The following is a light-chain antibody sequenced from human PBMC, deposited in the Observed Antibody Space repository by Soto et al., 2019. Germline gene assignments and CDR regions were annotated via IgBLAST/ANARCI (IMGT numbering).Light chain of an antibody. J-gene: IGKJ1*01. V-gene: IGKV1-39*01. CDR1: PSISSF. Sequence: DIQMTQSPSSLSASVGDRVTITCRASPSISSFLNWYQQKPGKVPKLLIYAASTLQSEVPSRFSGSGSGTDFTLTISSLQPEDFATYYCQQTYITWTFGQGTKVEIK. CDR3: QQTYITWT. CDR2: AAS.